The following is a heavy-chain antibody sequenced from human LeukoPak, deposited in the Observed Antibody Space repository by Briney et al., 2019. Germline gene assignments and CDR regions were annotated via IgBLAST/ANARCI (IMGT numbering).Heavy chain of an antibody. CDR1: GFTFSSFG. J-gene: IGHJ4*02. D-gene: IGHD5-12*01. CDR2: IYSGGST. Sequence: GGSLRLSCAASGFTFSSFGMSWVRQAPGKGLEWVSVIYSGGSTYYADSVKGRFTISRDNSKNTLYLQMNSLRAEDTAVYYCARDGYSGYDYYYFDYWGQGTLVTVSS. V-gene: IGHV3-66*01. CDR3: ARDGYSGYDYYYFDY.